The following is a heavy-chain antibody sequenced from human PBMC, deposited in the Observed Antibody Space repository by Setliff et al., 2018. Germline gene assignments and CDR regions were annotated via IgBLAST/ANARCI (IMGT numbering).Heavy chain of an antibody. V-gene: IGHV4-39*01. J-gene: IGHJ6*02. CDR2: IHYSGST. Sequence: PSETLSLTCTVSDASIGGSGYYWGWIRQPPGKGPEWIGNIHYSGSTHYNPSFKGRVTISEHSSQTQFFLELSSVTAADTAVYYCARHRGYSSPSLEYYYYGLNVWGQGTTVTVSS. CDR3: ARHRGYSSPSLEYYYYGLNV. D-gene: IGHD3-22*01. CDR1: DASIGGSGYY.